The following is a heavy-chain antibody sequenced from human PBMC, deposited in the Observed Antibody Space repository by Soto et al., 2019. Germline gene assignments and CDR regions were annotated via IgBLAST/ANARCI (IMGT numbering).Heavy chain of an antibody. CDR2: IIPILGIA. J-gene: IGHJ4*02. CDR1: GGTFSSYT. D-gene: IGHD2-15*01. CDR3: AGGDCGGGSCSPEGFDY. V-gene: IGHV1-69*02. Sequence: GGSVKVSCKASGGTFSSYTISWVRQAPGQGLEWMGRIIPILGIANYAQKFQGRVTITADKSTSTAYMELSSLRSEDTAGYYCAGGDCGGGSCSPEGFDYWGEETLVTVPS.